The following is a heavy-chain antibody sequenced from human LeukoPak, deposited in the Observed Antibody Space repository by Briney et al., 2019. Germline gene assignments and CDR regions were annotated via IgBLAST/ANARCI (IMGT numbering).Heavy chain of an antibody. D-gene: IGHD3-22*01. Sequence: SVKVSCKASGGTFSSYPISWVRQAPGQGLEWMGRIIPILGIANYAQKFQGRVTITADESTNTAYMELSSLGSEDTAVCYCASRTYDSSGYYLYYFDYWGQGTLVTVSS. V-gene: IGHV1-69*02. CDR2: IIPILGIA. CDR1: GGTFSSYP. J-gene: IGHJ4*02. CDR3: ASRTYDSSGYYLYYFDY.